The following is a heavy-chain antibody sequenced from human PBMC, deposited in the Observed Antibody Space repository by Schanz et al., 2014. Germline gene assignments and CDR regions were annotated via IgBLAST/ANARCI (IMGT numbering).Heavy chain of an antibody. J-gene: IGHJ3*02. Sequence: QVQLVESGGGLVKPGGSLRLSCAASGFNFSDYAMCWVRQAPGKGLEWVSYVSSSSSYTHYADSVKGRFTISRDNSKNTLYLQMNSLRAEDTAVYYCAKGRFGELSAFDIWGQGTMVTVSS. V-gene: IGHV3-11*05. CDR2: VSSSSSYT. CDR1: GFNFSDYA. D-gene: IGHD3-10*01. CDR3: AKGRFGELSAFDI.